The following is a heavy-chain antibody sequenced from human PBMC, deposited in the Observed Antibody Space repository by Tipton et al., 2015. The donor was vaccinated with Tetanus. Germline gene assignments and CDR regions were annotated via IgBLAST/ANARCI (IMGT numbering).Heavy chain of an antibody. V-gene: IGHV3-23*01. Sequence: SLRLSCAASGFTFSSYWMHWVRQAPGRGLEWVSTISGSGGTTYYADSVKGRFTISRDNSKKTLYLEMNSLRAEDTAVYFCAKGSYFGSGSSGWFDPWGQGTLVTVSS. J-gene: IGHJ5*02. D-gene: IGHD3-10*01. CDR1: GFTFSSYW. CDR3: AKGSYFGSGSSGWFDP. CDR2: ISGSGGTT.